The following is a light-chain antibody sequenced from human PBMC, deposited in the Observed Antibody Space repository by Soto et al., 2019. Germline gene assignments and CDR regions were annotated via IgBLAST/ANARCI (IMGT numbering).Light chain of an antibody. J-gene: IGLJ1*01. CDR1: SSNIGSNT. CDR3: AVWDDGLDADV. V-gene: IGLV1-44*01. Sequence: QSVLTQPPSASGTPGQRVTISCSGSSSNIGSNTANWYQQLPGAAPKLLIQSNNQRPSGVADRFSGSQSGTSASLAISGLQSEDEAEYYCAVWDDGLDADVFGTGTKLTVL. CDR2: SNN.